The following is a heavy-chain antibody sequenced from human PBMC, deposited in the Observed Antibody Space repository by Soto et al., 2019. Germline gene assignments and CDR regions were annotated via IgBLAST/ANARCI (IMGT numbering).Heavy chain of an antibody. V-gene: IGHV1-46*03. CDR1: GYTFTSYG. Sequence: ASVKVSCEASGYTFTSYGISWVRQAPGQGLEWMGIISPSDGSTSYAQKFQGRVTMTRDTSTSTVYMELSSLRSEDTAVYYCAKLIGYCSSTSCPQVDYWGQGTLVTVSS. D-gene: IGHD2-2*01. CDR3: AKLIGYCSSTSCPQVDY. J-gene: IGHJ4*02. CDR2: ISPSDGST.